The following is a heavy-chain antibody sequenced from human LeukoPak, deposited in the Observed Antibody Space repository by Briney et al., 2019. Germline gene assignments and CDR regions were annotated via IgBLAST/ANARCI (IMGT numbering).Heavy chain of an antibody. D-gene: IGHD4-17*01. CDR3: ARMTRIWDGDYVLGWFDP. CDR2: ISSSSIII. CDR1: GFTFSSYG. Sequence: PGGSLRLSCAASGFTFSSYGMKWVRQAPGKGLEWVSYISSSSIIIYYADSMKGRFTISRDNAKNSLYLQMNSLRAEDTAVYYCARMTRIWDGDYVLGWFDPWGQGTLVTVSS. J-gene: IGHJ5*02. V-gene: IGHV3-48*04.